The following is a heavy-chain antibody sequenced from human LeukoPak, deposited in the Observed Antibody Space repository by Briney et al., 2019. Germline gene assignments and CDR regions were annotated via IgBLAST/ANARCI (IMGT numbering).Heavy chain of an antibody. CDR2: IYPGDSDT. D-gene: IGHD3-22*01. V-gene: IGHV5-51*01. CDR3: VRLYYYDSSGYYYFDY. J-gene: IGHJ4*02. Sequence: GESLKISCKGSGYSFTSYWIGWVRQMPGKGLEWMGIIYPGDSDTRYSPSFQGHVTISADKSISTAYLQWSSLKASDTAMYYCVRLYYYDSSGYYYFDYWGQGTLVTVSS. CDR1: GYSFTSYW.